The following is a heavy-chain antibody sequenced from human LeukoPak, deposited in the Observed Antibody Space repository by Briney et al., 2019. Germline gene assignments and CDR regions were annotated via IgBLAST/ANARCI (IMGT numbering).Heavy chain of an antibody. Sequence: PGRSLRLSCAASGFPFSSYAMHWVRHAPDKGLYGVAIISYDGANKYYADSVKGRFTISRDNSKNTLYLQMNSLRVEDTAVYYCAKDLTDDHYTWFDPWGQGTLVTVSS. CDR2: ISYDGANK. V-gene: IGHV3-30*18. J-gene: IGHJ5*02. CDR1: GFPFSSYA. CDR3: AKDLTDDHYTWFDP.